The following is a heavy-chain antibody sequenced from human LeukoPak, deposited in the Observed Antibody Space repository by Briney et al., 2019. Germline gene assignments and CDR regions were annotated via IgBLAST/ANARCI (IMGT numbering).Heavy chain of an antibody. D-gene: IGHD3-9*01. CDR3: VRDLRYFDWPISPSDAFDI. CDR1: GYTFTGYY. V-gene: IGHV1-2*02. Sequence: GASVKVSCKASGYTFTGYYMHWVRQAPGQGLEWMGWINPSSGGTNYAQKLQGRVTMTTDTSTSTAYMELRSLRSDDTAVYYCVRDLRYFDWPISPSDAFDIWGQGTMVTVSS. CDR2: INPSSGGT. J-gene: IGHJ3*02.